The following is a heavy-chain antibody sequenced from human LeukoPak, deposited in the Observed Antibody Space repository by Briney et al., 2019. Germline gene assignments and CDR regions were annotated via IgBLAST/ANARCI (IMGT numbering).Heavy chain of an antibody. CDR1: GFTFSNYG. Sequence: GGSLRLSCAVSGFTFSNYGMHWVRQAPGKGLEWVAVISYDGSNKYYADSVKGRFTISRDNSKNTLYLQMNSLRAEDTAVYYCAKGGRDYDFWSGYHPASMDVWGQGTTVTVSS. V-gene: IGHV3-30*18. D-gene: IGHD3-3*01. J-gene: IGHJ6*02. CDR3: AKGGRDYDFWSGYHPASMDV. CDR2: ISYDGSNK.